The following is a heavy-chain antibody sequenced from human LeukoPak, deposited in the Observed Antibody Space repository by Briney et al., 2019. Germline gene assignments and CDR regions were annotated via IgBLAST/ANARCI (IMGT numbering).Heavy chain of an antibody. V-gene: IGHV4-59*01. CDR2: IYYSGST. Sequence: PSETLSLTCTVPGGSISSYYWSWIRQPPGKGLEWIGYIYYSGSTNYNPSLKSRVTISVDTSKNQFSLKLSSVTAADTAVYYCARDRGVGDYGGNYWFDPWGQGTLVTVSS. CDR1: GGSISSYY. CDR3: ARDRGVGDYGGNYWFDP. D-gene: IGHD4-23*01. J-gene: IGHJ5*02.